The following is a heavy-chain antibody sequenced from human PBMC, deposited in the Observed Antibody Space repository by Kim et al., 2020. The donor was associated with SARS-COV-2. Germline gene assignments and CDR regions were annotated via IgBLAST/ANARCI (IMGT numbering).Heavy chain of an antibody. V-gene: IGHV3-33*06. CDR2: IWYDGSNK. Sequence: GGSLRLSCAASGFTFSSYGMHWVRQAPGKGLEWVAVIWYDGSNKYYADSVKGRFTISRDNSKNTLYLQMNSLRAEDTAVYYCAKNWRPYYYDSSGSNRLDYWGQGTLVTVSS. J-gene: IGHJ4*02. D-gene: IGHD3-22*01. CDR3: AKNWRPYYYDSSGSNRLDY. CDR1: GFTFSSYG.